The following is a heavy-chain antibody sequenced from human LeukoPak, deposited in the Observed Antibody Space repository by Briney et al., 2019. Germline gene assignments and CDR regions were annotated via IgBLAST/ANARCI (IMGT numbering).Heavy chain of an antibody. CDR1: GYSISSGYY. Sequence: KSSETLSLTCTVSGYSISSGYYWGWIRQPPGKGLEWIGSIYHSGSTYYNPSLKSRVTISVDTSKNQFSLKLSSVTAADTAVYYCARSYDSSGYSLDYWGQGTLVTVSS. J-gene: IGHJ4*02. CDR3: ARSYDSSGYSLDY. V-gene: IGHV4-38-2*02. D-gene: IGHD3-22*01. CDR2: IYHSGST.